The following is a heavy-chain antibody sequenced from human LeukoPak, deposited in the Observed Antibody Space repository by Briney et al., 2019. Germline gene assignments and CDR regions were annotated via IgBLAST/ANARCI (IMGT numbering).Heavy chain of an antibody. J-gene: IGHJ4*02. CDR2: ISYDGSNK. V-gene: IGHV3-30-3*01. D-gene: IGHD3-3*01. CDR1: GFTFSSYA. Sequence: PGGPLRLSCAASGFTFSSYAVHWVRQAPGRGLEWVAVISYDGSNKYYADSVKGRFSISRDNSKNTLYLQMNSLRAEDTAVYYCARRYDGFDYWGQGTLVTVSS. CDR3: ARRYDGFDY.